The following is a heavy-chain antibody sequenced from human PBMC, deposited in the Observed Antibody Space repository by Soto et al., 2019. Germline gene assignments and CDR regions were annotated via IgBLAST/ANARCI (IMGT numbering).Heavy chain of an antibody. CDR1: GYTFTIYG. CDR2: ISGYNGNT. CDR3: ARVDYYDSSGDYGY. Sequence: QVQLVQSGAEVKKPGASVKVSCKASGYTFTIYGISWVRQAPGQGLEWMGWISGYNGNTDYAQNLQDIATLNADASTSTVYMELRSLSSDDTAVYYCARVDYYDSSGDYGYWGQGTLITVSS. J-gene: IGHJ4*02. V-gene: IGHV1-18*04. D-gene: IGHD3-22*01.